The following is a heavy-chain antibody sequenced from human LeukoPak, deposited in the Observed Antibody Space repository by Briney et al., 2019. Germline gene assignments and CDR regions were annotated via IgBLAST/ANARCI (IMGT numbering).Heavy chain of an antibody. CDR3: ARGFYYDSSGYCDY. CDR1: GFTFNSHC. CDR2: ISSSSSYI. Sequence: GGSLRLSCAASGFTFNSHCMGWVRQAPGKGLEWVSSISSSSSYIYYADSVKGRFTISRDNAKNSLYLQMNSLRAEDTAVYYCARGFYYDSSGYCDYWGQGTLVTVSS. D-gene: IGHD3-22*01. V-gene: IGHV3-21*01. J-gene: IGHJ4*02.